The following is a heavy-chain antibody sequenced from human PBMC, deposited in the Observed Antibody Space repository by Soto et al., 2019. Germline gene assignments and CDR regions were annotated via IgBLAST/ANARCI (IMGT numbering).Heavy chain of an antibody. CDR1: GLTLSDYY. CDR3: ARDGYGFGKGYYLDH. Sequence: QVQLVESGGGLVKPGGSLRLSCAASGLTLSDYYMTWMRQALGKGLEWVSDISFTSSYRNYADSVKGRFTISRDNAKNSLYRQMNSLRAEDTAVYYCARDGYGFGKGYYLDHCGQGTLVTVSS. CDR2: ISFTSSYR. D-gene: IGHD3-3*01. V-gene: IGHV3-11*06. J-gene: IGHJ4*02.